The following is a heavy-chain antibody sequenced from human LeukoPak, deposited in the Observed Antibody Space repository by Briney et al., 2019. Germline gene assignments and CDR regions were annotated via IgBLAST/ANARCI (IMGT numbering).Heavy chain of an antibody. Sequence: SETLSLTCTVSGGSISTYYWSWIRQPPGKGLEWIGEINHSGRTNYNPSLKSRVTISVDTSKNQFSLKLSSVTAADTAVYYCARQNYGAAPLRYWGQGTLVTVSS. CDR1: GGSISTYY. CDR3: ARQNYGAAPLRY. CDR2: INHSGRT. V-gene: IGHV4-34*01. J-gene: IGHJ4*02. D-gene: IGHD4/OR15-4a*01.